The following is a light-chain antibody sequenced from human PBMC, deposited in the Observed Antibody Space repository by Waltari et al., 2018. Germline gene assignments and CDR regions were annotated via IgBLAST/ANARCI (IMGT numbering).Light chain of an antibody. J-gene: IGKJ2*01. V-gene: IGKV1-39*01. CDR3: QQSYSTPYT. CDR2: ATS. CDR1: QSISSY. Sequence: DLQMTQSPSSLSASVGHRVTITCRSSQSISSYLNWYKQKPGKAPKVLIYATSSLQSGVPSRFSGSGSGTDFTLTISSLQPEDFATYYCQQSYSTPYTFGQGTKLEIK.